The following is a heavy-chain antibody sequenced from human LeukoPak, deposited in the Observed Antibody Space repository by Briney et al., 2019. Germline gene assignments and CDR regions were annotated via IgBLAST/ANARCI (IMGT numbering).Heavy chain of an antibody. V-gene: IGHV4-59*01. D-gene: IGHD6-13*01. J-gene: IGHJ3*02. Sequence: SETLSLTCTVSGGSISSYYWSWIRQPPGKGLEWIGYIYYSGSTNYNPSLKSRVTISVDTSKNQFSLKLSSVTAADTAVYYCARDHSSSWPLYDAFDIWGQGTMVTVSS. CDR1: GGSISSYY. CDR3: ARDHSSSWPLYDAFDI. CDR2: IYYSGST.